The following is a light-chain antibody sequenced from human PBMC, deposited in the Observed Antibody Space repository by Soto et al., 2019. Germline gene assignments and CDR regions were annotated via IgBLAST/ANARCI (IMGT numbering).Light chain of an antibody. Sequence: QSVLTQPPSVSAAPGQKVTISCSGSRSNTGENYVSWYQQFPGAAPQLVIYDNVKRSPGIPDRFSGSKSGTSATLGITGLQTGDEADYYCGTWDNSLSAGLFGAGTKLTVL. CDR3: GTWDNSLSAGL. CDR1: RSNTGENY. J-gene: IGLJ2*01. CDR2: DNV. V-gene: IGLV1-51*01.